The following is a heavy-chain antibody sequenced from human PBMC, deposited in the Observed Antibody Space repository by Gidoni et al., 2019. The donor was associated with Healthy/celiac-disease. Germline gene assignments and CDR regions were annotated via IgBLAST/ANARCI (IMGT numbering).Heavy chain of an antibody. D-gene: IGHD6-13*01. J-gene: IGHJ1*01. Sequence: VQLVQSGAAVKNPGESLKISCQGSGYSSTRYWIGWVRQMPGKGLEWMGIIYPGDSDTRYSPSFKGQVTISADKSISTAYLQWSSLKASDTAMYYCARGPYSSSWRHEYFQHWGQGTLVTVSS. V-gene: IGHV5-51*01. CDR1: GYSSTRYW. CDR3: ARGPYSSSWRHEYFQH. CDR2: IYPGDSDT.